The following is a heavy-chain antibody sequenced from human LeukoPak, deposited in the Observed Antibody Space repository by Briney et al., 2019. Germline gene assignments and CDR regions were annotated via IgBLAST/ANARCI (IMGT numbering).Heavy chain of an antibody. D-gene: IGHD5-12*01. CDR3: ARIATKDGRDY. Sequence: SQTLSLTCAISGDSVSSKSAAWNWIRQFPSRGLEWLVRTYYRSKWFNEYAVSEKSRISINPDTAKNQFSLQLNSVTPDDTAVYYCARIATKDGRDYWGQGILVTVSS. CDR1: GDSVSSKSAA. V-gene: IGHV6-1*01. J-gene: IGHJ4*02. CDR2: TYYRSKWFN.